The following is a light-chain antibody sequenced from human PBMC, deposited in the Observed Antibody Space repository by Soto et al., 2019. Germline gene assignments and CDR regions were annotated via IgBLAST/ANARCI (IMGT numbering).Light chain of an antibody. CDR3: QQYNSYSPLT. V-gene: IGKV1-5*01. CDR1: QSISSW. Sequence: DIEMTQSPTTLSASVGDRVTTTFRASQSISSWLAWYQQKPGKAPKLLIYDASSLESGVPSRFSGSGSGTEFTLTISSLQPDDFATYYCQQYNSYSPLTSAGGTKA. J-gene: IGKJ4*01. CDR2: DAS.